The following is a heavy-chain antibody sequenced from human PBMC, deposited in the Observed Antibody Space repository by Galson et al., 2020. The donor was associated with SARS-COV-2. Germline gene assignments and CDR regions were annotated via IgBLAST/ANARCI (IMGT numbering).Heavy chain of an antibody. CDR1: GFTFSTYN. CDR3: AREAFPQGADTALVKLVGMSVTTKKGFDH. Sequence: GESLKISCAASGFTFSTYNMHWVRQAPGKGLEWVAVISHDGNNKYYADSVKGRFTISRDNSKNTQYLQMNSLRREDTSLYYCAREAFPQGADTALVKLVGMSVTTKKGFDHWGQGTLVTVSS. J-gene: IGHJ4*02. CDR2: ISHDGNNK. V-gene: IGHV3-30-3*01. D-gene: IGHD5-18*01.